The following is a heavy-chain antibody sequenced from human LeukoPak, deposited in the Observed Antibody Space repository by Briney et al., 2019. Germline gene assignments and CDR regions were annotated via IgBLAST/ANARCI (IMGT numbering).Heavy chain of an antibody. V-gene: IGHV3-53*01. Sequence: PGGSLRLSCAASGFTVSSNYMSWVRQAPGKGLEWVSVIYSGGSTYYADSVKGRFTISRDNSKNTLYLQVNSLRAEDTAVYYCAKFTDYGGFDYWGQGTLVTVSS. D-gene: IGHD4-23*01. CDR3: AKFTDYGGFDY. J-gene: IGHJ4*02. CDR2: IYSGGST. CDR1: GFTVSSNY.